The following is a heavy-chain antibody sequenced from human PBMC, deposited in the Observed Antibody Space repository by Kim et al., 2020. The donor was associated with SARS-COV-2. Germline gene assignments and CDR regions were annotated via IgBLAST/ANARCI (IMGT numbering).Heavy chain of an antibody. CDR1: GFTVSSNY. D-gene: IGHD3-10*01. J-gene: IGHJ5*02. CDR2: IYSGGST. V-gene: IGHV3-66*01. CDR3: ARVGSGSYPNWFDP. Sequence: GGSLRLSCAASGFTVSSNYMSWVRQAPGKGLEWVSVIYSGGSTYYADSVKGRFTISRDNSKNTLYLQMNSLRAEDTAVYYCARVGSGSYPNWFDPWGQGTLVTVSS.